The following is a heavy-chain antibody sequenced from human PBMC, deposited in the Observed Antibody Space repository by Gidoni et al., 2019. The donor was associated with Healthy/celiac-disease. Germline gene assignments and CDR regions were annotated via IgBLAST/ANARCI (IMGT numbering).Heavy chain of an antibody. Sequence: QVQLQQWGAGQLKPSEILSLTCAVYGGSFSGYYWSWIRQPPGKGLEWIGEIKHSGSTNYNPARKSRVTISVDTSKNQFSLKLSSLTSADTAGYYCARGRITMRVVRWFDPWGQGTLVTVSS. V-gene: IGHV4-34*01. CDR1: GGSFSGYY. CDR2: IKHSGST. D-gene: IGHD3-22*01. J-gene: IGHJ5*02. CDR3: ARGRITMRVVRWFDP.